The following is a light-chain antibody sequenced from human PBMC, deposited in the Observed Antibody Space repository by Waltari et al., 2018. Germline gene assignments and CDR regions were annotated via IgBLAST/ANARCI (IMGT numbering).Light chain of an antibody. CDR3: QQYDNNRT. J-gene: IGKJ1*01. CDR1: QGVRNW. V-gene: IGKV1-5*03. Sequence: DIQMTQSPSTLSASVGDRVTITCRASQGVRNWLAWYQQKPGKAPRLLIYQASTLENGVPSRVSGSGSGTEFTLTISGLQPDDFATYYCQQYDNNRTFGQGTKVEIK. CDR2: QAS.